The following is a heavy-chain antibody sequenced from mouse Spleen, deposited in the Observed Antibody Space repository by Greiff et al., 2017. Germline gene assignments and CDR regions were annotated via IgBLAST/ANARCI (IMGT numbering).Heavy chain of an antibody. J-gene: IGHJ4*01. CDR3: ARSGVHSLLRGDY. CDR2: INPSSGYT. V-gene: IGHV1-4*01. CDR1: GYTFTSYT. D-gene: IGHD1-2*01. Sequence: VQLQQSGAELARPGASVKMSCKASGYTFTSYTMHWVKQRPGQGLEWIGYINPSSGYTNYNQKFKDKATLTADKSSSTAYMQLSSLTSEDSAVYYCARSGVHSLLRGDYWGQGTSVTVSS.